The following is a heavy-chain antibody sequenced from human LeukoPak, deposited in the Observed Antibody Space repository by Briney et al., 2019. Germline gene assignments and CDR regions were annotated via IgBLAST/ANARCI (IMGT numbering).Heavy chain of an antibody. Sequence: SETLSLTCVVSGGSVRVFFWGGIRQPPEKGLEWMGEISHRGRTHYTPSLQSRVTMSVDTSKNQFALNLNSVTAADTAVYYCARVPLRFLEPFDYWGQGILVTVSS. J-gene: IGHJ4*02. CDR2: ISHRGRT. D-gene: IGHD3-3*01. CDR1: GGSVRVFF. V-gene: IGHV4-34*01. CDR3: ARVPLRFLEPFDY.